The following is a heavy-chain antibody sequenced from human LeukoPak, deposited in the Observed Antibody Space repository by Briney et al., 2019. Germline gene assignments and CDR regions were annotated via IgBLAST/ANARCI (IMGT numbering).Heavy chain of an antibody. Sequence: GVSLRLSCAASGFTFSSYGMHWVRQAPGKGLEWVAVIWYDGSNKYYADSVKGRFTISRDNSKNTLYLQMNSLRAEDTAVYYCAKDKGAHDSSGWYWGAFDIWGQGTMVTVSS. CDR3: AKDKGAHDSSGWYWGAFDI. CDR1: GFTFSSYG. D-gene: IGHD6-19*01. J-gene: IGHJ3*02. V-gene: IGHV3-33*06. CDR2: IWYDGSNK.